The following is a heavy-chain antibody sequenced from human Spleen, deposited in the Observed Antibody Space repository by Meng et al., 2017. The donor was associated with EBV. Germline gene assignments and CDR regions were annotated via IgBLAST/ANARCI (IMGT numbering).Heavy chain of an antibody. CDR3: SRVRGTDVGDC. Sequence: SETLSCTSSVLVGAVISVSHVRSGCRQPPGESVGWIGDMYYTGRTHNNHSLMSRVTISVDTTTNQFSLNLNSVAAADTAVYYCSRVRGTDVGDCWGQGRLVTVSS. J-gene: IGHJ4*02. CDR1: VGAVISVSHV. D-gene: IGHD3-10*01. V-gene: IGHV4-61*01. CDR2: MYYTGRT.